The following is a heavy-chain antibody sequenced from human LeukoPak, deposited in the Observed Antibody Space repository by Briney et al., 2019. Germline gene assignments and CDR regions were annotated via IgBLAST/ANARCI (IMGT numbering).Heavy chain of an antibody. CDR1: GFTFSNSA. D-gene: IGHD5-24*01. J-gene: IGHJ4*02. Sequence: SVKVSCKASGFTFSNSAMQWVRQGRGQRLEWIGWIVVASGNTKYAQKFQERVTITRDMSTSTAYMELSSLRPEDTAVYYCAAAPIEMQQRGFDYWGQGSLVTVSS. V-gene: IGHV1-58*02. CDR3: AAAPIEMQQRGFDY. CDR2: IVVASGNT.